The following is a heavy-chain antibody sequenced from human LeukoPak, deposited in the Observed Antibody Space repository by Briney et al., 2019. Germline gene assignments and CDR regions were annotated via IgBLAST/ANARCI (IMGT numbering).Heavy chain of an antibody. V-gene: IGHV3-30*18. CDR1: GFTFSSYG. CDR3: AKEKGWELLRSYIDF. J-gene: IGHJ4*02. D-gene: IGHD1-26*01. CDR2: ISFDGTNT. Sequence: SGGSLRLSCETSGFTFSSYGMHWVRQAPGKGLQWVAVISFDGTNTVYLNSVKGRFTISRDNSKNTLYLQMNSLTSEDTATYYCAKEKGWELLRSYIDFWGQGTLVTVYS.